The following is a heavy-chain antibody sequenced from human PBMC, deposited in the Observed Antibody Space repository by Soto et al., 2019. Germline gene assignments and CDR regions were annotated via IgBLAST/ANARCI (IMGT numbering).Heavy chain of an antibody. J-gene: IGHJ6*02. D-gene: IGHD1-1*01. V-gene: IGHV3-30-3*01. Sequence: QVHLVESGGGVVQPGRSLRLSCVASGFAFDNYGIHWVRQAPGRGLQWVALISYEGSNTYYADSVRGRFTISRDNSKNTLYLQMNSLRPEHTGVYYCARVTPGNNLYYFSGLDVWGQGTSVTVSS. CDR2: ISYEGSNT. CDR3: ARVTPGNNLYYFSGLDV. CDR1: GFAFDNYG.